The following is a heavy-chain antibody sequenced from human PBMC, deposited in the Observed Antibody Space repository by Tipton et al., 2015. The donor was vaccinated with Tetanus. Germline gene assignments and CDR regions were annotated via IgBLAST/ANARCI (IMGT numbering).Heavy chain of an antibody. CDR3: ARERIRLIGEVIFRFFDL. CDR1: GGSLSTSH. J-gene: IGHJ2*01. Sequence: TLSLTCTVSGGSLSTSHWAWIRQPPGKGLEWVGKTTYSRTTSYNSSLKSRVIMSLDASTSQFSLSLTSATAADTAVYYCARERIRLIGEVIFRFFDLWGRGTLVTVSS. D-gene: IGHD3-3*02. V-gene: IGHV4-59*13. CDR2: TTYSRTT.